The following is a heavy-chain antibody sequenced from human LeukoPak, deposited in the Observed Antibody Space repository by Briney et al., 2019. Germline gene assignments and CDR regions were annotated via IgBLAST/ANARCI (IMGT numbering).Heavy chain of an antibody. CDR3: ARLSAAYYGMDV. CDR1: GGSISSYY. Sequence: PSETQSLTCTVSGGSISSYYWSWIRQPPGKGLEWIGYIYYSGSTNYNPSLKSRVTISVDTSKNQFSLKLSSVTAADTAVYYCARLSAAYYGMDVWGQGTTVTVSS. V-gene: IGHV4-59*08. D-gene: IGHD6-13*01. J-gene: IGHJ6*02. CDR2: IYYSGST.